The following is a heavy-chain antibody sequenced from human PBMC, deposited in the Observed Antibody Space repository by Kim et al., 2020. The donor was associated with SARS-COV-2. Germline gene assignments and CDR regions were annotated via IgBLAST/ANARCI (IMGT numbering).Heavy chain of an antibody. CDR3: ARSTIPITIFGVVSHFDD. V-gene: IGHV3-21*01. CDR2: ISATSTYI. Sequence: GGSLRLSCAASGFTFSSYTMNWVRQAPGKGLEWVSSISATSTYIYYADSVKGQFTISRDNAKNSLYLQMNSLRAEDTAMYYCARSTIPITIFGVVSHFDDGGQGTLVTVSS. J-gene: IGHJ4*02. D-gene: IGHD3-3*01. CDR1: GFTFSSYT.